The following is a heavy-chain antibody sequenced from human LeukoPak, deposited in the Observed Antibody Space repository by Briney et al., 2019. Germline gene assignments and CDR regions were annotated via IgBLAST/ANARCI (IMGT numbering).Heavy chain of an antibody. D-gene: IGHD3-10*01. CDR2: IIPIFGTA. J-gene: IGHJ4*02. CDR3: ARTIDYYGSGSYYKLGY. CDR1: GGTFSSYG. V-gene: IGHV1-69*01. Sequence: GSSVKVSCKASGGTFSSYGISWVRQAPGQGLEWMGGIIPIFGTANYAQKFQGRVTTIADESTSTAYMELSSLRSEDTAVYYCARTIDYYGSGSYYKLGYWGQGTLVTVSS.